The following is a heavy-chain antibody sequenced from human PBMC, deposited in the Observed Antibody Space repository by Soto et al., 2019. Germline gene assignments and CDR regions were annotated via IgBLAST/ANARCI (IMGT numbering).Heavy chain of an antibody. V-gene: IGHV3-21*01. CDR1: GFTFSSYS. D-gene: IGHD3-22*01. CDR2: ISSSSSYI. CDR3: AKGSYYDSSGYFDY. Sequence: EVQLVESGGGLVKPGGSLRLSCAASGFTFSSYSMNWVRQAPGKGLEWVSSISSSSSYIYYADSVKGRFTISRDNSKNTLYLQMNSLRAEDTAVYYCAKGSYYDSSGYFDYWGQGTLVTVSS. J-gene: IGHJ4*02.